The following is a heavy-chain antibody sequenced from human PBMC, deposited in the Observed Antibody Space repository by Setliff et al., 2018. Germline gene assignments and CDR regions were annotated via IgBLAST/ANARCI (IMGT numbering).Heavy chain of an antibody. CDR3: ARDPNRVLRGLLVS. CDR2: THTDGITI. V-gene: IGHV3-48*03. D-gene: IGHD3-10*01. CDR1: GFTFRTYE. Sequence: PGGSLRLSCEASGFTFRTYEMIWVRQAPGKGLERVSKTHTDGITIYSDSVRGRFTISRDSAKNSLSLQMNGLRAEDTSVYYCARDPNRVLRGLLVSWGQGTLVTVSS. J-gene: IGHJ4*02.